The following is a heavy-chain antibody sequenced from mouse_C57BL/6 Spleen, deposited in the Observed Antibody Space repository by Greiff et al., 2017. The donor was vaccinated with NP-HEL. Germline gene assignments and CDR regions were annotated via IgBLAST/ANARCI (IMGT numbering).Heavy chain of an antibody. CDR1: GFTFSSYA. CDR3: ARDHGSSYVSYYYAMDY. V-gene: IGHV5-4*01. Sequence: DVMLVESGGGLVKPGGSLKLSCAASGFTFSSYAMSWVRQTPEKRLEWVATISDGGSYTYYPDNVKGRFTISRDNAKNNLYLQMSHLKSEDTAMYYCARDHGSSYVSYYYAMDYWGQGTSVTVSS. CDR2: ISDGGSYT. D-gene: IGHD1-1*01. J-gene: IGHJ4*01.